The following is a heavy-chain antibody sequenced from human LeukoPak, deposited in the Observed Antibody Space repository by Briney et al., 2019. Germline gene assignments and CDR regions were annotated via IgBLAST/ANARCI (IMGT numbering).Heavy chain of an antibody. CDR2: IYSGGIT. V-gene: IGHV3-53*01. J-gene: IGHJ4*02. Sequence: GGSLRLSCAASGFTVSSKFMHWVRQAPGKGLEWVSVIYSGGITYYADSVKGRFTVSRDNSRNTMYLHMNSLKVEDTAVYYCAKDEVTSGGGLGYWGQGTLVTVSS. CDR3: AKDEVTSGGGLGY. CDR1: GFTVSSKF. D-gene: IGHD3-16*01.